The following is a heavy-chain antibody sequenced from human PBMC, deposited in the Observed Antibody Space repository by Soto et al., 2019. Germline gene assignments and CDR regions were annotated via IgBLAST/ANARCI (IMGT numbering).Heavy chain of an antibody. D-gene: IGHD2-2*01. J-gene: IGHJ5*02. CDR1: GNTFTNFG. V-gene: IGHV1-18*01. CDR2: ISAYTDDP. Sequence: ASVRVSCKASGNTFTNFGVTWVRQAPGQGLEWMGWISAYTDDPNYAQKFQGRVTMTIDTSTSTAYLDLRSLTSDDTAVYYCARVIPGAEAWFDPWGQGTLVTVSS. CDR3: ARVIPGAEAWFDP.